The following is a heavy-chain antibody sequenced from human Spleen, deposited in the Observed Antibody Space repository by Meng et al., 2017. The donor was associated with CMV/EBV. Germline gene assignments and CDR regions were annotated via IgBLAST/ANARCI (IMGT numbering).Heavy chain of an antibody. CDR3: ARENSYYDSSGYAAFDY. V-gene: IGHV4-4*02. CDR2: IYHSGST. D-gene: IGHD3-22*01. CDR1: GSISSSNL. Sequence: GSISSSNLWTWVRQVPGKGLEWIGEIYHSGSTNYNPSLKSRVTISVDTSKNQFSLKLSSVTAADTAVFYCARENSYYDSSGYAAFDYWGQGTLVTVSS. J-gene: IGHJ4*02.